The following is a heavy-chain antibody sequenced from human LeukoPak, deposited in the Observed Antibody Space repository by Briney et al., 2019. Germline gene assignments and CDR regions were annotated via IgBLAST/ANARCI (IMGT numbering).Heavy chain of an antibody. D-gene: IGHD2-15*01. CDR1: GFTFSNYW. J-gene: IGHJ4*02. CDR2: IKSDGSRT. CDR3: ARELPFNY. Sequence: GGSLRLSCAASGFTFSNYWMHWVRQAPGKGLVWVSRIKSDGSRTDYADSVKGRFTISRDNAKNTLYLQMNSLRAEDTAVYYCARELPFNYWGQGTLVTVSS. V-gene: IGHV3-74*01.